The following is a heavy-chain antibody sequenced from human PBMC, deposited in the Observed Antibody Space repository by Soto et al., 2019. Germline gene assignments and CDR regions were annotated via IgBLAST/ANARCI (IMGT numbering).Heavy chain of an antibody. J-gene: IGHJ6*02. D-gene: IGHD2-2*01. CDR3: AKSLSTAVNYGLDV. CDR1: GFTFSDNA. CDR2: ISDDGDST. V-gene: IGHV3-23*01. Sequence: GGSLRLSCGASGFTFSDNAMTWVRQAPGKGLEWVSSISDDGDSTYYADSVKGRFAVSRDNSKNTLFLHMNSLGAEDTAVYYCAKSLSTAVNYGLDVWGQGASVTVSS.